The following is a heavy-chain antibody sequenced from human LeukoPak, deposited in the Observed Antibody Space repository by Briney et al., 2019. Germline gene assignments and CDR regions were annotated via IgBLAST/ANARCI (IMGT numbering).Heavy chain of an antibody. CDR3: VRGGYSYYYYMDV. CDR1: GGSFSGYY. Sequence: YPSETLSLTCAVYGGSFSGYYWSWIRQPPGKGLEWIGEINHSGSTNYNPSLKSRVTISVDTSKNQFSLKLSSVTAADTAVYYCVRGGYSYYYYMDVWGKGTTVTVSS. D-gene: IGHD2-15*01. J-gene: IGHJ6*03. CDR2: INHSGST. V-gene: IGHV4-34*01.